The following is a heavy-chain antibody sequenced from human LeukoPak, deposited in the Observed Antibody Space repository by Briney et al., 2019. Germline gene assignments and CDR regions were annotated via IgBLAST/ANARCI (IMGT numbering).Heavy chain of an antibody. CDR2: IYYSGST. CDR3: ARVSGSSIDY. J-gene: IGHJ4*02. Sequence: SETLSLACTVSGGSISSYYSSWIRQPPGKGLEWIGYIYYSGSTNYNPSLKSRVTISVDTSKNQFSLKLSSVTAADTAVYYCARVSGSSIDYWGQGTLVTVSS. CDR1: GGSISSYY. V-gene: IGHV4-59*01. D-gene: IGHD1-26*01.